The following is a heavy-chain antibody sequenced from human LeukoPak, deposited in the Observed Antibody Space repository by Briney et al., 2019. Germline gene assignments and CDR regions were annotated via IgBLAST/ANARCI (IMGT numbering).Heavy chain of an antibody. D-gene: IGHD6-13*01. CDR3: ARGPPSSSWYSPFDY. CDR1: GGTFSSYA. V-gene: IGHV1-69*04. Sequence: ASVKVSCKASGGTFSSYAISWVRQAPGQGLEWTGRIIPILGIANYAQKFQGRVTITADKSTSTAYMELSSLRSEDTAVYYCARGPPSSSWYSPFDYWGQGTLVTVSS. J-gene: IGHJ4*02. CDR2: IIPILGIA.